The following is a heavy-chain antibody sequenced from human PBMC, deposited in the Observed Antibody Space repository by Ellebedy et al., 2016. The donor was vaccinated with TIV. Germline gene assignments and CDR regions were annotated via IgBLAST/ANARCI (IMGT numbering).Heavy chain of an antibody. CDR1: GYTFTSYG. D-gene: IGHD5-12*01. CDR2: ISAYNGNT. Sequence: ASVKVSXXASGYTFTSYGISWVRQAPGQGLEWMGWISAYNGNTNYAQKLQGRVTMTTDTSTSTAYMELRSLRSDDTAVYYCARRPALDSGYDRGGWFDPWGQGTLVTVSS. CDR3: ARRPALDSGYDRGGWFDP. J-gene: IGHJ5*02. V-gene: IGHV1-18*01.